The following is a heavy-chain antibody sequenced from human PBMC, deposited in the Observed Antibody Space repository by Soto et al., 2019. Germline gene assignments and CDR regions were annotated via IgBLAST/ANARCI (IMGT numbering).Heavy chain of an antibody. CDR3: AKEGSYIGGAFDS. CDR2: ISGSGGHT. V-gene: IGHV3-23*01. J-gene: IGHJ3*02. Sequence: EVQLLESGGHLVQPGGSQRLSCTPSGISFSTYAMSWVRQAPGKGLEWVSGISGSGGHTYYADSVKGRFTISRDSSKNTWNLQMNSLRAEDTVVYYCAKEGSYIGGAFDSWGTGTRVTVSS. CDR1: GISFSTYA. D-gene: IGHD3-16*01.